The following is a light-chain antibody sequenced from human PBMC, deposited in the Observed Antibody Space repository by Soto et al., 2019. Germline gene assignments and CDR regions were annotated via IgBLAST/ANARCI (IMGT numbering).Light chain of an antibody. V-gene: IGKV3-20*01. CDR3: QQYGSSPET. J-gene: IGKJ1*01. CDR1: ESVSSSY. CDR2: GAS. Sequence: EIVFTQSEGTLSLSQWQRDTISCRDSESVSSSYLAWYQQKPGQAPRLLIYGASTRATGIPDRFSGSGSGTGFTLTISRLEPEDFTVYYCQQYGSSPETFGQGNKV.